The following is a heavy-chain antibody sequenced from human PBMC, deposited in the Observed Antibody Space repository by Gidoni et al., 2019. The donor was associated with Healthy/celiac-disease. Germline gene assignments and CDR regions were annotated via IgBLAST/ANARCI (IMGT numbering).Heavy chain of an antibody. D-gene: IGHD5-12*01. J-gene: IGHJ3*02. CDR1: GGSFSGYS. Sequence: QVQLQQWGAGLLKPSETLSLTCAVYGGSFSGYSWSWIRQPPGKGLEWIGEINHSGSTNYNPSLKSRVTISVDTSKNQFSLKLSSVTAADTAVYYCARGGRRGWLQSDDHWGAFDIWGQGTMVTVSS. CDR2: INHSGST. V-gene: IGHV4-34*01. CDR3: ARGGRRGWLQSDDHWGAFDI.